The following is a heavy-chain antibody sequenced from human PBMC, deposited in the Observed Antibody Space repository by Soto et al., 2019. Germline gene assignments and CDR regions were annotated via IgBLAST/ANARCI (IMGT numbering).Heavy chain of an antibody. CDR1: GFTFSSYA. Sequence: QPGGSLRLSCSASGFTFSSYAMHWVRQAPGKGLEYVSAISSNGGSTYYADSVKGRFTISRDNSKNTLYLQMSSLRAEDTAVYYCVKDLETGYYGRYYYYYGMDVWGQGTTVTVSS. J-gene: IGHJ6*02. D-gene: IGHD3-9*01. CDR3: VKDLETGYYGRYYYYYGMDV. CDR2: ISSNGGST. V-gene: IGHV3-64D*08.